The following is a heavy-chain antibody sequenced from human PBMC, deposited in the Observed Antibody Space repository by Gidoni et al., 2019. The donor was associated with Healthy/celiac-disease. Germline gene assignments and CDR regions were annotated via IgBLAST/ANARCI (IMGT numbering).Heavy chain of an antibody. CDR3: ARETGTTDDY. CDR1: GFTFSSYS. J-gene: IGHJ4*02. V-gene: IGHV3-48*01. Sequence: EVQLVESGGGLVQPGGSLRLSCAAFGFTFSSYSMNWVRQAPGKGLDWVSYISSSSSTIYYADSVKGRFTISRDNAKNSLYLQMNSLRAEDTAVYYCARETGTTDDYWGQGTLVTVSS. D-gene: IGHD1-7*01. CDR2: ISSSSSTI.